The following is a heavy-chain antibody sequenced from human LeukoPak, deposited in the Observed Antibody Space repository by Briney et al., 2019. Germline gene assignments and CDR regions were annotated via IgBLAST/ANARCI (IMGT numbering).Heavy chain of an antibody. CDR2: IKEDGSDK. Sequence: SGGSLRLSCSASGFTFSISAMHWVRQAPGEGLEAVANIKEDGSDKNYVDSVKGRFTISRDNAKNSLYLQMDSLRVEDTAVYYCARGGGTFLSWGQGTLVTVSS. D-gene: IGHD2/OR15-2a*01. CDR3: ARGGGTFLS. J-gene: IGHJ4*02. CDR1: GFTFSISA. V-gene: IGHV3-7*05.